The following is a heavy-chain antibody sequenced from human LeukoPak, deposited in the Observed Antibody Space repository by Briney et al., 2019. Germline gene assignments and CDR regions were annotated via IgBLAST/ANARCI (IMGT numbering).Heavy chain of an antibody. CDR1: GYTFTSYA. J-gene: IGHJ5*02. Sequence: ASVKVSCKASGYTFTSYAMNWVRQAPGQGLEWMGWISAYDGSTTSAQKVQGRVILTTDTSTSTVFMELRSLRSDDTAVYYCARTVAPYTSSWYFWFDPWGQGTLVTVSS. CDR2: ISAYDGST. V-gene: IGHV1-18*01. D-gene: IGHD6-13*01. CDR3: ARTVAPYTSSWYFWFDP.